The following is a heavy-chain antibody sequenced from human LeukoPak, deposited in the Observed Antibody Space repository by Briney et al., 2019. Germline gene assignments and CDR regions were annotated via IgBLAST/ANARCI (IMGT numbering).Heavy chain of an antibody. J-gene: IGHJ5*02. V-gene: IGHV4-30-4*01. CDR1: GGSISSGDYY. Sequence: SETLSLTCTVSGGSISSGDYYWSWIRQPPGKGLEWIAYMYYSGSTYYNPSLQSRVTMSADTSKNQLYLKLSSVTAADTAVYYCARPYYYDSRIDPWGQGILVTVSS. D-gene: IGHD3-22*01. CDR2: MYYSGST. CDR3: ARPYYYDSRIDP.